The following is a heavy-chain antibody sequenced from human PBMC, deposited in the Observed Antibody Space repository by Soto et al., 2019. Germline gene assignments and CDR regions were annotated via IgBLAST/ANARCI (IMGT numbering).Heavy chain of an antibody. J-gene: IGHJ4*02. CDR1: GFTFSSYG. Sequence: PGGSLRLSCAASGFTFSSYGMHWVRQAPGKGLEWVAVISYDGSNKYYADSVRGRFTISRDNSKNTLYLQMNSLRAGDKSIYYCARKYILAVVAPGYWRQGILVTVS. V-gene: IGHV3-30*03. D-gene: IGHD3-22*01. CDR2: ISYDGSNK. CDR3: ARKYILAVVAPGY.